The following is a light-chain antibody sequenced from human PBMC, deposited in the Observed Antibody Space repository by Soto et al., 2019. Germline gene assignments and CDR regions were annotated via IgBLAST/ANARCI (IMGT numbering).Light chain of an antibody. Sequence: QLVLTQSPSASASLGVSVKLTCTLSSGHSSYAIAWHQQQPEKGPRYLMKVTNDGSHSKGDGIPDRFSGSSSGAERYLTISSLQSEDEADYYCQTWGTGIRVFGGGTKVTVL. CDR1: SGHSSYA. CDR3: QTWGTGIRV. CDR2: VTNDGSH. J-gene: IGLJ3*02. V-gene: IGLV4-69*01.